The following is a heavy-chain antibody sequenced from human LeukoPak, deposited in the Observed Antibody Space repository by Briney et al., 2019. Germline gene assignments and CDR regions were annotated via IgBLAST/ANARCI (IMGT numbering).Heavy chain of an antibody. CDR3: AGILGYCSGGSCPIKDY. V-gene: IGHV3-23*01. CDR1: GFTFSSYV. D-gene: IGHD2-15*01. Sequence: GSLRLSCAASGFTFSSYVVSWVRQAPGKGLEWVSAISGSGSSTYYADSVKGRFTISRDNSKNTLYLQMNSLRAEDTAVYYCAGILGYCSGGSCPIKDYWGQGTLVTVSS. J-gene: IGHJ4*02. CDR2: ISGSGSST.